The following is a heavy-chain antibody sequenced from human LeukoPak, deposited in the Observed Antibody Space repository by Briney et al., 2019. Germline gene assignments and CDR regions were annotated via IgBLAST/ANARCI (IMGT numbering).Heavy chain of an antibody. CDR3: ARVTHYYGCDY. J-gene: IGHJ4*02. CDR2: INHSGST. V-gene: IGHV4-34*01. CDR1: GGSFSGYY. D-gene: IGHD3-10*01. Sequence: SETLSLTCAVYGGSFSGYYWSWIRQPPGKGLEWIGEINHSGSTNYNPSLKSRVTISVDTSKNQFSLKLSSVTAADTAVYYCARVTHYYGCDYWGQGTLVTVSS.